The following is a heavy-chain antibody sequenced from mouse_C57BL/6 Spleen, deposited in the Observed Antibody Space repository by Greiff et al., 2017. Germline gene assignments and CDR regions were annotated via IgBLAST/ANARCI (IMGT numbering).Heavy chain of an antibody. Sequence: QFQLQQSGAELVKPGASVKMSCKASGYTFTSYRITWVKQRPGQGLEWIGDFYPGSGSTTYNEKFKSKATLTVDTSSSTAYMQLSSLTSEYSAVYYYAREEKYYGSSSCDVWGTGTTVTVSS. J-gene: IGHJ1*03. D-gene: IGHD1-1*01. CDR1: GYTFTSYR. V-gene: IGHV1-55*01. CDR2: FYPGSGST. CDR3: AREEKYYGSSSCDV.